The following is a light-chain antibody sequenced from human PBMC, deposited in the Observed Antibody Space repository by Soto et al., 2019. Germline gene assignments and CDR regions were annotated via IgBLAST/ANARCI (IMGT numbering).Light chain of an antibody. CDR2: HAS. CDR3: QQYNSYS. Sequence: DIQMTQSPSTLPASLGDRVTITCRASQSISNWLAWYQHKPGTAPKVLIYHASNLQSGVPSRFSGSGSGTEFPLTISSLQPDDFATYYCQQYNSYSFGQGTKVDI. CDR1: QSISNW. V-gene: IGKV1-5*01. J-gene: IGKJ1*01.